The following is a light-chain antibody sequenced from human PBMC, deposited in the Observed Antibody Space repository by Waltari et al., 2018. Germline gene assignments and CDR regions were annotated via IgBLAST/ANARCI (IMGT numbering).Light chain of an antibody. CDR3: QQVNGYPLT. CDR1: QGISSY. Sequence: DIQLTQSPSFLSASVGDRVTITCRASQGISSYLVWYQQKPGKAPKVLISAASTLQTWVPSRFSGSVSGTEFTLTISILQPEDFAAYYCQQVNGYPLTFGGGTKVEIK. J-gene: IGKJ4*01. V-gene: IGKV1-9*01. CDR2: AAS.